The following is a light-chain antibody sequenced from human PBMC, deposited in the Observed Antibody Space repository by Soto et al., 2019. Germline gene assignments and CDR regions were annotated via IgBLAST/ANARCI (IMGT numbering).Light chain of an antibody. J-gene: IGKJ1*01. CDR1: QGIRNE. CDR2: AAS. Sequence: AIQMTQFPSSLSASVGDRVTITCRASQGIRNELGWYQQKPGKAPKLLIYAASSLQSGVPSRFRGSGSGTNFSLTIRSLQPEDFATYYCIQDFNYPWTFGQGTKVDIK. V-gene: IGKV1-6*01. CDR3: IQDFNYPWT.